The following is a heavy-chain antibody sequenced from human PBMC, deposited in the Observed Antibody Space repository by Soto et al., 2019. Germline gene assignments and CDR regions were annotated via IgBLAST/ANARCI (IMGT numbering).Heavy chain of an antibody. V-gene: IGHV4-34*01. J-gene: IGHJ4*02. CDR1: GGSFSGYY. CDR3: AGKELERRRSFDY. D-gene: IGHD1-1*01. CDR2: INHSGRT. Sequence: SETLSLTCAVYGGSFSGYYWSCLRQPPGKGLEWIVEINHSGRTNYNPSIKSRVTISVDTSKNQFSLKLSSLTAADTAVYYGAGKELERRRSFDYWGQATLVTVSS.